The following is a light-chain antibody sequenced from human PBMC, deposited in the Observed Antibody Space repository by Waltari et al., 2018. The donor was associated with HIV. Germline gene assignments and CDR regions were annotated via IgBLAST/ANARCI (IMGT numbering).Light chain of an antibody. CDR1: QSVLYNSINKNY. J-gene: IGKJ2*02. V-gene: IGKV4-1*01. CDR2: WAS. CDR3: QQYHTSPGT. Sequence: DILMTQSPDSLAVYLGERATNNCKSSQSVLYNSINKNYLAWYQQKPGQPPKLLIYWASTRESGVPDRFSGSGSGTDFTLTISSLQAEDVAVYYCQQYHTSPGTFGQGTKLEIK.